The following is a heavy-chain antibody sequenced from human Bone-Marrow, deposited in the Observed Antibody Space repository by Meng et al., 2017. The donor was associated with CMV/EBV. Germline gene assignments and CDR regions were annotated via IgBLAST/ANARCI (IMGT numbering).Heavy chain of an antibody. CDR3: ARVTSRHGWFDP. CDR2: IYHSGST. CDR1: GYSISSGYY. V-gene: IGHV4-38-2*02. J-gene: IGHJ5*02. Sequence: SETLSLTCTVSGYSISSGYYWGWIRQPPGKGLEWIGSIYHSGSTYYNPSLKSRVTISVDTSKNQFSLKLSSVTDADTAVYYCARVTSRHGWFDPWGQGTLVTVSS. D-gene: IGHD1-1*01.